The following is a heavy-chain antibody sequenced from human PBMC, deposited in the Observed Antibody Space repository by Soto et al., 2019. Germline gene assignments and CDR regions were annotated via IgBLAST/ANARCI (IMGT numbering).Heavy chain of an antibody. Sequence: LRLYCAASGFTFSSYWMNWVRQAPGKGLEWVANIKQDGNEKYYVDSVKGRFTISRDNTKNSLFLQMNTLRAEDTAVYYCTRDTYYGMDVWGQGTTVTV. CDR2: IKQDGNEK. V-gene: IGHV3-7*01. CDR3: TRDTYYGMDV. CDR1: GFTFSSYW. J-gene: IGHJ6*02.